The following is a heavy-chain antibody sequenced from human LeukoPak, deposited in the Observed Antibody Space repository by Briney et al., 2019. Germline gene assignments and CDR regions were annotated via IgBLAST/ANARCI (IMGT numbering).Heavy chain of an antibody. CDR1: GYTFTSYG. D-gene: IGHD2-2*01. CDR3: ARDIVVVPAANTVGWLDP. J-gene: IGHJ5*02. V-gene: IGHV1-18*04. Sequence: ASVKVSCKASGYTFTSYGISWVRQAPGQGLEWMGWISAYNGNTNYAQKLQGRVTMTTDTSTSTAYMELRSLRSDDTAVYYCARDIVVVPAANTVGWLDPWGQGTLVTVSS. CDR2: ISAYNGNT.